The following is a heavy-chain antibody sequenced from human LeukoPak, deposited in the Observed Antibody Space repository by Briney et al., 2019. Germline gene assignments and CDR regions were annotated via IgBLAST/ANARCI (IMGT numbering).Heavy chain of an antibody. Sequence: PSETLSLTCAVYGGSFSGYYWSWIRQPPGKGLEWIGEINHSGSTNYNPSLKSRVTISVDTSKNQFSLKLSSVTAADTAVYYCAREGITMVRGVIIRPPDYYYYYMDVWGKGTTVTVSS. CDR2: INHSGST. D-gene: IGHD3-10*01. J-gene: IGHJ6*03. V-gene: IGHV4-34*01. CDR1: GGSFSGYY. CDR3: AREGITMVRGVIIRPPDYYYYYMDV.